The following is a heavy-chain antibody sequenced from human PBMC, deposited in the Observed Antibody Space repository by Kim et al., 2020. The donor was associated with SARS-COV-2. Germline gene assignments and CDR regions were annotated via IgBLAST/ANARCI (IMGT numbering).Heavy chain of an antibody. V-gene: IGHV3-23*01. CDR3: ANHWIRTHTH. J-gene: IGHJ4*02. Sequence: GGSLRLSCVASGFVFSDYDMSWVRQAPGKGLEWVSGISSNGDPSTYYADAVRGRFSIARYDSKNNLYLQMHSLRVEDTALYYYANHWIRTHTHWSQGTLVTVSS. D-gene: IGHD1-1*01. CDR1: GFVFSDYD. CDR2: ISSNGDPST.